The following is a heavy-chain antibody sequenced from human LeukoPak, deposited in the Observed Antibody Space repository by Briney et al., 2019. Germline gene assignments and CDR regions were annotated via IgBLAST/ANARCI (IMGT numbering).Heavy chain of an antibody. J-gene: IGHJ4*02. CDR1: GFTFSSYS. D-gene: IGHD4-17*01. V-gene: IGHV3-48*01. CDR2: ISSSSSTI. CDR3: AKGGYGDGDD. Sequence: PGGSLRLSCAASGFTFSSYSMNWVRQAPGKGLEWVSYISSSSSTIYYADSVKGRFTISRDNSKNTLYLQMNSLRAEDTAVYYCAKGGYGDGDDWGQGTLVTVSS.